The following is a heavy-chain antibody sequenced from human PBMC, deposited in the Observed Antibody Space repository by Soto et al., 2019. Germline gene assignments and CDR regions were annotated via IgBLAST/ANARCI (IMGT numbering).Heavy chain of an antibody. J-gene: IGHJ4*02. V-gene: IGHV4-34*01. Sequence: PSETLSLTCAVYGGSFSGYYWSWIRQPPGKGLEWIGEINHSGSTNYNPSLKSRVTISVDTSKNQFSLKLNSVTAADTAVYYCARDWGAYGGNSVTFDDWGQGTLVTVSS. CDR2: INHSGST. CDR3: ARDWGAYGGNSVTFDD. CDR1: GGSFSGYY. D-gene: IGHD4-17*01.